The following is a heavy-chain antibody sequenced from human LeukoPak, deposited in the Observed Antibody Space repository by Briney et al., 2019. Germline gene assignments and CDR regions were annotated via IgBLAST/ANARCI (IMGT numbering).Heavy chain of an antibody. CDR2: ISYSGT. D-gene: IGHD2-2*01. V-gene: IGHV4-39*07. J-gene: IGHJ5*02. CDR3: ARGRGVVVPAAIRGANWFDP. Sequence: SETLSLTCTVSGGSISISNYYWGWIRQPPGRGLEWVGSISYSGTYYNPSLKSRVTISVDTSKNQFSLKLSSVTAADTAVYYCARGRGVVVPAAIRGANWFDPWGQGTLVTVSS. CDR1: GGSISISNYY.